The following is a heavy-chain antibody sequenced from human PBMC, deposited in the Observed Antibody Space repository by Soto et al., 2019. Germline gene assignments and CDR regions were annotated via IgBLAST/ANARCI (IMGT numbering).Heavy chain of an antibody. CDR2: IYHTDIT. CDR1: GDSISSSFR. CDR3: ARYDFGTSEY. Sequence: PSETLSLTCAVSGDSISSSFRWSWVRPPPGKGLEWIGEIYHTDITVYNPSLKSRVTISLDKSKNQFSLNLDSVTAAETAVYYCARYDFGTSEYWGRGIMVNVSP. V-gene: IGHV4-4*02. J-gene: IGHJ4*02. D-gene: IGHD4-17*01.